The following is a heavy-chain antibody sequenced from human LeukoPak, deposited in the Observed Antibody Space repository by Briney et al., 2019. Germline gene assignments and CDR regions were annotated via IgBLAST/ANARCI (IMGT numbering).Heavy chain of an antibody. CDR2: INHSGST. Sequence: SETLSLTCAVSGGSFSGYYWSWIRQPPGKGLEWIGEINHSGSTNYNPSLKSRVTISVDTSKNQFSPKLSSVTAADTAVYYCARLRLYYDSSGYPDYWGQGTLVTVSS. CDR3: ARLRLYYDSSGYPDY. D-gene: IGHD3-22*01. J-gene: IGHJ4*02. CDR1: GGSFSGYY. V-gene: IGHV4-34*01.